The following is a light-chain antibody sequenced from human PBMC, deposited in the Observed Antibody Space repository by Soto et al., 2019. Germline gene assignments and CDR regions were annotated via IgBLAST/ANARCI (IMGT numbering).Light chain of an antibody. V-gene: IGKV3-15*01. CDR3: HQYGSLPIT. CDR2: GAS. CDR1: QSVSNN. Sequence: EIVMTQSPATLSVSPGETATLSCRASQSVSNNVAWYQQKPGQAPRLLILGASTRATGIPARFSGSESWTEFTLSISRLEPEDFAVYYCHQYGSLPITFGQGTRLEIK. J-gene: IGKJ5*01.